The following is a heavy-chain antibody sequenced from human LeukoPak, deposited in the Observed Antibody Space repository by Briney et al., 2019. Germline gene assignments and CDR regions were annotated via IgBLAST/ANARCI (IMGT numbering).Heavy chain of an antibody. CDR3: ARVAAAGQNYYYGMDV. D-gene: IGHD6-13*01. CDR2: ISSSSSYI. V-gene: IGHV3-21*01. Sequence: GGSLRLSCAASGFTFSSYSMNWVRQAPGKGLEWVSSISSSSSYIYYADSVRGRFTISRDNAKNSLYLQMNSLRAEDTAVYYCARVAAAGQNYYYGMDVWGQGTTVTVSS. CDR1: GFTFSSYS. J-gene: IGHJ6*02.